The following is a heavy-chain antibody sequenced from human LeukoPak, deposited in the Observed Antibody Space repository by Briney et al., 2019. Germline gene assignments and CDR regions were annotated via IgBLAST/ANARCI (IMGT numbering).Heavy chain of an antibody. V-gene: IGHV3-7*03. CDR3: ARDPTYYGDYPFFPDY. Sequence: PGGSLRLSCAASGFTFSSYWMSWVRQAPGKGLEWVANIKQDGSEKYYLDSVKGRFTISRDNAKNSLYLQMNSLRAEDTAVYYCARDPTYYGDYPFFPDYWGQGTLVTVSS. D-gene: IGHD4-17*01. CDR1: GFTFSSYW. CDR2: IKQDGSEK. J-gene: IGHJ4*02.